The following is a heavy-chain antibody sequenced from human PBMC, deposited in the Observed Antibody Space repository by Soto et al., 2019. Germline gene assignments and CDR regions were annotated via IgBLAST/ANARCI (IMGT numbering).Heavy chain of an antibody. V-gene: IGHV1-69*13. J-gene: IGHJ6*02. D-gene: IGHD5-18*01. CDR3: ARAQRIQLWASGMDV. Sequence: SVKVSCKASGGTLSSYVISWVRQAPGQGPEWMGGIIPVFGTVNYAQKFQGRVTITADESTTTAYMELRSLRSEDAAVYYCARAQRIQLWASGMDVWGQGTTVTVSS. CDR2: IIPVFGTV. CDR1: GGTLSSYV.